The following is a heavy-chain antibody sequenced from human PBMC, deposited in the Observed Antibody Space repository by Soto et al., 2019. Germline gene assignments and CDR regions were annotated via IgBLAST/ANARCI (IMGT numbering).Heavy chain of an antibody. CDR3: ARQWLRHPPFAY. V-gene: IGHV4-39*01. J-gene: IGHJ4*02. Sequence: SETLSLTCTVSGGSISSSSYYWGWIRQPPGKGLEWIGSIYYSGSTYYNPSLKSRVTISVDTSKNQFSLKLSSVTAADTAVYYWARQWLRHPPFAYWGQGTLVPVSS. CDR1: GGSISSSSYY. D-gene: IGHD3-22*01. CDR2: IYYSGST.